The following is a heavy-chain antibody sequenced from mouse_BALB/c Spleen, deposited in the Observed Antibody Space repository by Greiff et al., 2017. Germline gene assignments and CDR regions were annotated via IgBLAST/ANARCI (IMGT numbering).Heavy chain of an antibody. D-gene: IGHD1-2*01. CDR3: ARWGITTAIYYAMDY. V-gene: IGHV5-17*02. Sequence: EVNVVESGGGLVQPGGSRKLSCAASGFTFSSFGMHWVRQAPEKGLEWVAYISSGSSTIYYADTVKGRFTISRDNPKNTLFLQMTSLRSEDTAMYYCARWGITTAIYYAMDYWGQGTSVTVSS. J-gene: IGHJ4*01. CDR1: GFTFSSFG. CDR2: ISSGSSTI.